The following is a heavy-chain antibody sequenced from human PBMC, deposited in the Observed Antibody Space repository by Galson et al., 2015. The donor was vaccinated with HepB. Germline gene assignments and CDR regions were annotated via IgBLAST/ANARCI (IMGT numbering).Heavy chain of an antibody. Sequence: LGLSCAASGFPFSRLGMTLVRQSPVKGLEWSGRVFFSGHTKENPSFRGRLSMSDDPPRNEMSLRLRLAAAADTGVYYCARIGYCNGGACFAFLVWGQGAPVAVS. CDR1: GFPFSRLG. CDR3: ARIGYCNGGACFAFLV. CDR2: VFFSGHT. V-gene: IGHV4-30-2*03. J-gene: IGHJ4*02. D-gene: IGHD2-8*02.